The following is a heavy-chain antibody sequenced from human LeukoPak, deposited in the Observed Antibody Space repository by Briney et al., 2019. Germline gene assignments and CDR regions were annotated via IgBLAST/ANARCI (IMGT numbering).Heavy chain of an antibody. J-gene: IGHJ3*02. Sequence: GGSLRLSCAASGFTFSIYSMNWVRQAPGKGLEWVSSISTSSSYIYYADSVEGRFTISRDNAKNSLYLQMNSLRAEDTAVYYCARDCGGGSCYGPYDAFDIWGQGTMVTVSS. CDR1: GFTFSIYS. V-gene: IGHV3-21*01. CDR3: ARDCGGGSCYGPYDAFDI. CDR2: ISTSSSYI. D-gene: IGHD2-15*01.